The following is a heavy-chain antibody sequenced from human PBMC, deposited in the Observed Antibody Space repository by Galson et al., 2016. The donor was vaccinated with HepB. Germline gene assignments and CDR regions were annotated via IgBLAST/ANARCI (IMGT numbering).Heavy chain of an antibody. CDR3: WSGYTSGI. Sequence: SLRLSCAASGFRFSAYWLAWVRQAPGKGLEYVANINEDGSRTHYLDSAKGRFTISRDNAKNSVALQMDSLRADDTALYYCWSGYTSGIWGQGTRCTVSS. V-gene: IGHV3-7*01. CDR2: INEDGSRT. D-gene: IGHD6-19*01. J-gene: IGHJ3*02. CDR1: GFRFSAYW.